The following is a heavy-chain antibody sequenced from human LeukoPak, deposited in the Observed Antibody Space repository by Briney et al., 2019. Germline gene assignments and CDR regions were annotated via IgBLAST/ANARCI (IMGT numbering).Heavy chain of an antibody. CDR2: IIPIFNIT. CDR1: GGTFSNYA. D-gene: IGHD3-22*01. J-gene: IGHJ4*02. Sequence: VASVKVSCKASGGTFSNYAITWVRQAPGQGLEWMGGIIPIFNITNCAQKFQGRVTITADESTSTAYMELSSLRSDDTAVYYCARTSYYYDSSGPGGDWGQGTLVTVSS. V-gene: IGHV1-69*13. CDR3: ARTSYYYDSSGPGGD.